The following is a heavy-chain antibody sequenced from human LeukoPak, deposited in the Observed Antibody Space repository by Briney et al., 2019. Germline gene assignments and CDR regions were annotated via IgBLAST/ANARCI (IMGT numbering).Heavy chain of an antibody. D-gene: IGHD4-23*01. CDR2: IRYDGSDK. J-gene: IGHJ2*01. CDR3: ANSVEQYGGNGLYWYFDL. CDR1: GFTFSSYG. V-gene: IGHV3-30*02. Sequence: GGSLRLSCAPSGFTFSSYGMHWVRQAPGKGLEWVAFIRYDGSDKHYADSVKGRFTISRDNSKDTLYLQMNNLGAEDTAVYYCANSVEQYGGNGLYWYFDLWGRGTLVTVSS.